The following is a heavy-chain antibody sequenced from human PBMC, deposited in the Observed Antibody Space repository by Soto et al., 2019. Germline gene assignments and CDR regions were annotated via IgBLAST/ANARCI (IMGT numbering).Heavy chain of an antibody. CDR1: GYTFTYYG. V-gene: IGHV1-18*04. CDR3: ARDERDSCSGGDCFYFDY. D-gene: IGHD2-21*02. Sequence: ASAKVSCKASGYTFTYYGISWVRQAPGQGLEWLGWISTYSGDTNSAPRLQGRLTMSTDTSTSTAYMELRSLTSDDTAVYYCARDERDSCSGGDCFYFDYWGQGTLVTVSS. CDR2: ISTYSGDT. J-gene: IGHJ4*02.